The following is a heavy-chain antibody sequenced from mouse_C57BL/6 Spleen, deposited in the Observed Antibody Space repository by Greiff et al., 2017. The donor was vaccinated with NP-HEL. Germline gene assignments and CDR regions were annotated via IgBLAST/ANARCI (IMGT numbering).Heavy chain of an antibody. V-gene: IGHV1-15*01. CDR2: IDPETGGT. CDR3: TRRVGNYEAWFAY. J-gene: IGHJ3*01. Sequence: QVQLKQSGAELVRPGASVTLSCKASGYTFTDYEMHWVKQTPVHGLEWIGAIDPETGGTAYNQKFKGKAILTADKSSSTAYMELRSLTSEDSAVYYCTRRVGNYEAWFAYWGQGTLVTVSA. CDR1: GYTFTDYE. D-gene: IGHD2-1*01.